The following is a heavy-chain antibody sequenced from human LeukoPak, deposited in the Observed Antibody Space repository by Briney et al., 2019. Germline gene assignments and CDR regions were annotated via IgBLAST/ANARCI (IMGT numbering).Heavy chain of an antibody. CDR1: GGSMSNYY. Sequence: TTSETLSLTCTVSGGSMSNYYWNWIRQPPGKGLEWIGYMFYTGSGKYNPSLKSRVTISVDTSKNQFSLKLSSVTAADTAVYYCARSAGYYLPNPWGQGTLVTVSS. V-gene: IGHV4-59*12. CDR3: ARSAGYYLPNP. J-gene: IGHJ5*02. CDR2: MFYTGSG. D-gene: IGHD3-10*02.